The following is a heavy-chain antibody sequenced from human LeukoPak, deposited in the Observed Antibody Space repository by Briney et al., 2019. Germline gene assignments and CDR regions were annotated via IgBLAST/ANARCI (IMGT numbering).Heavy chain of an antibody. CDR3: AKVSDYYGSGSYGSDFDY. D-gene: IGHD3-10*01. CDR1: GFTFSSYG. J-gene: IGHJ4*02. V-gene: IGHV3-23*01. CDR2: ISGSGGST. Sequence: GGSLRLSCAASGFTFSSYGMSWVRQAPGKGLEWVSAISGSGGSTYYADSVKGRFTISRDNSKNTLYLQMNSLRAEDTAVYYCAKVSDYYGSGSYGSDFDYWGQGTLVTVSS.